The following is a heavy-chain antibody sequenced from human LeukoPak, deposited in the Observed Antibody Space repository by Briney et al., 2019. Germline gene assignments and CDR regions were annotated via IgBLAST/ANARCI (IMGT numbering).Heavy chain of an antibody. D-gene: IGHD2-15*01. V-gene: IGHV4-38-2*02. Sequence: SETLSLTCTVSGYSISSGYYWGWIRQPPGKGLEWIGSIYHSGSTYYNPSLKSRVTISVDTSKNQFSLKLSSVTAADTAVFYCARAACRGGSCYSSYYYYMDVWGKGTTVTVSS. CDR1: GYSISSGYY. CDR2: IYHSGST. CDR3: ARAACRGGSCYSSYYYYMDV. J-gene: IGHJ6*03.